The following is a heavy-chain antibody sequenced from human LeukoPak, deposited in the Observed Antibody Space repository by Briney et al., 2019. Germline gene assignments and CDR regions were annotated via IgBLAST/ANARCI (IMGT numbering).Heavy chain of an antibody. J-gene: IGHJ5*02. V-gene: IGHV3-23*01. CDR1: GFTFSSYA. CDR2: ITGSGDST. D-gene: IGHD2-15*01. CDR3: ARDRGYCSGGSCYSRAWFDP. Sequence: PGGSLRLSCGASGFTFSSYAMSWVRQAPGKGLEWVSAITGSGDSTYHADSVKGRFTISRDNSKNTLYLQMNSLRAEDTAIYYCARDRGYCSGGSCYSRAWFDPWGQGTLVSVSS.